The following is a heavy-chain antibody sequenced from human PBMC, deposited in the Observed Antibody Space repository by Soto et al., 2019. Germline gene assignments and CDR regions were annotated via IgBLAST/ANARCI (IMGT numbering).Heavy chain of an antibody. D-gene: IGHD2-2*01. Sequence: LRLSCAASGFTFSSYAMSWVRQAPGKGLEWVSAISGSGGSTYYADSVKGRFTISRDNSKNTLYLQMNSLRAEDTAVYYCAKLDIVVVPAAPHYYFDYWGQGTLVTVSS. CDR3: AKLDIVVVPAAPHYYFDY. V-gene: IGHV3-23*01. CDR1: GFTFSSYA. J-gene: IGHJ4*02. CDR2: ISGSGGST.